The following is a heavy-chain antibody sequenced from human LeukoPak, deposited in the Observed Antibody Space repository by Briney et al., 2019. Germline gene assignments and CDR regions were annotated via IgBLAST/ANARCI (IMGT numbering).Heavy chain of an antibody. D-gene: IGHD1-26*01. Sequence: ASVKVSCKASGYTFTGYYMHRVRQAPGQGLEWMGLINPSGSSTTYAQKFQGRVTMTRDMFTSTDYMELTSLTSDDTAVYYCARDNSVGETAWWFDPWGQGTLVTVSS. V-gene: IGHV1-46*01. CDR1: GYTFTGYY. CDR2: INPSGSST. CDR3: ARDNSVGETAWWFDP. J-gene: IGHJ5*02.